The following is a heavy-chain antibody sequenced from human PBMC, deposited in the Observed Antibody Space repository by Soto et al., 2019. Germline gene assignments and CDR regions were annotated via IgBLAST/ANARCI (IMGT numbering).Heavy chain of an antibody. V-gene: IGHV1-18*01. J-gene: IGHJ5*02. CDR1: GYTFTSYG. D-gene: IGHD2-8*01. Sequence: QVQLVQSGAEVKKPGASVKVSCKASGYTFTSYGISWVRQAPGQGLEWMGWISAYNGNTNYAQKLQGRVTMTTDTTTSTAYMKLRSLISDDTAVYYCARWRAYCTNGVCSPKSYNWFDPWGQGTLVTVSS. CDR3: ARWRAYCTNGVCSPKSYNWFDP. CDR2: ISAYNGNT.